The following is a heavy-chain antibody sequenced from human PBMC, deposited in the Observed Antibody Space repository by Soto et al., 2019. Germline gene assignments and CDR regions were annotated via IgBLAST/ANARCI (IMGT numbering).Heavy chain of an antibody. CDR3: ARRGLGYCGTTSCYHLYYFDY. D-gene: IGHD2-2*01. V-gene: IGHV4-39*01. Sequence: QLQLQESGPGLVQPSETLSLNCTVSGVSITSTSYYWAWIRQPPGKGLEWIGSGSYGGTTYYNPSLKSRVTISVDTSKNQFSLRLTSVTAADTAVYYCARRGLGYCGTTSCYHLYYFDYWGQGAVVTVSS. CDR1: GVSITSTSYY. CDR2: GSYGGTT. J-gene: IGHJ4*02.